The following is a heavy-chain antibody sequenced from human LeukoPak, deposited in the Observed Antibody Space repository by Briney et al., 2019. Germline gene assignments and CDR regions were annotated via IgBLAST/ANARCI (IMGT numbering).Heavy chain of an antibody. Sequence: PSETLSLTCTVSGGSINSGAYYWSWIRQPAGKGLEWIGRMYTSGSTNYNPSLKSRVTISRDTSKNQFSLRLSSVTAADTAVYYCARGYSGYEPWGQGTLVTVSS. CDR1: GGSINSGAYY. CDR3: ARGYSGYEP. V-gene: IGHV4-61*02. J-gene: IGHJ5*02. CDR2: MYTSGST. D-gene: IGHD5-12*01.